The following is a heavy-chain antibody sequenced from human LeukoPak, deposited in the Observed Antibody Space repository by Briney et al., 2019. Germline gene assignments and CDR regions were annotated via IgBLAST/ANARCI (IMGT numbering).Heavy chain of an antibody. CDR2: INQDGSQK. Sequence: PGGSLRLSCAASGFTFNSYWMTWVRQAPGKGLEWVASINQDGSQKYYVESLKGRFTISRDNAKNSHYLQMNSLRAEDTAVYYCARRKGGWFDPWGQGTLVTVSS. V-gene: IGHV3-7*03. CDR3: ARRKGGWFDP. CDR1: GFTFNSYW. J-gene: IGHJ5*02. D-gene: IGHD3-16*01.